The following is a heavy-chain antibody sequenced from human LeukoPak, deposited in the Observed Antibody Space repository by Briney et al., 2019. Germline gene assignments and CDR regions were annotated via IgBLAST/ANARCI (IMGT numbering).Heavy chain of an antibody. D-gene: IGHD4-17*01. Sequence: GASVKVSCKASGYTFTSYDINWVRQATGQGLEWMGWMNPNSGNTGYAQKFQGRVTMTRDTSTSTVYMELSSLRSEDTAVYYCARDYTDYGDFCYWGQGTLVTVSS. CDR1: GYTFTSYD. J-gene: IGHJ4*02. V-gene: IGHV1-8*01. CDR2: MNPNSGNT. CDR3: ARDYTDYGDFCY.